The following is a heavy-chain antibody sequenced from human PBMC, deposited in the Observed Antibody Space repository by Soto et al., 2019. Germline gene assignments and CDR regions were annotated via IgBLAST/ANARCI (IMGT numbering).Heavy chain of an antibody. V-gene: IGHV3-23*01. CDR2: ISGSGGST. Sequence: GGSLRLSCAASGFTFSSYAMSWVRQAPGKGLEWVSAISGSGGSTYYADSVKGRFTISRDNSKNTLYLQMNSLRAEDTAVYYCAKDKGLTYYDFWSGYWFDYWGQGTLVTVS. D-gene: IGHD3-3*01. J-gene: IGHJ4*02. CDR3: AKDKGLTYYDFWSGYWFDY. CDR1: GFTFSSYA.